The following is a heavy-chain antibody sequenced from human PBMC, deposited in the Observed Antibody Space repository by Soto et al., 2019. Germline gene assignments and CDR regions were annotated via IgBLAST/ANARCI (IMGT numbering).Heavy chain of an antibody. Sequence: ASVKVSCKASGYTFTGYYMHWVRQAPGQGLEWMGWINPNSGGTNYAQKFQGRVTMTRDTSISTAYMELSRLRSDDTAVYYCARVRIVVVPAAIGDYYCYGMDVWGQGTTVTVSS. CDR3: ARVRIVVVPAAIGDYYCYGMDV. J-gene: IGHJ6*02. CDR1: GYTFTGYY. CDR2: INPNSGGT. V-gene: IGHV1-2*02. D-gene: IGHD2-2*02.